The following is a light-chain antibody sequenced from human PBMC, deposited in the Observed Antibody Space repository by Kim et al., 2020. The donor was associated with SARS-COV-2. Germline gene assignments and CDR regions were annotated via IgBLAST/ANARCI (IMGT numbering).Light chain of an antibody. CDR2: LNSDGRH. J-gene: IGLJ3*02. CDR3: QTWDTGIHV. Sequence: QLVLTQSPSASASLGASVKLTCTLSSGHSRNAIAWHQQQPERGPRYLMKLNSDGRHTKGDGIPDRFSGSSSGAERYLTISSLRSEDEADYYCQTWDTGIHVFGGGTQLTVL. V-gene: IGLV4-69*01. CDR1: SGHSRNA.